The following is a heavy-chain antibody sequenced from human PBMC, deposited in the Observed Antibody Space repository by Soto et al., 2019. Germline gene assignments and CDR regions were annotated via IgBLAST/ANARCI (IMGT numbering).Heavy chain of an antibody. D-gene: IGHD6-13*01. CDR3: ATDLFTSPQAAPGSEY. V-gene: IGHV1-24*01. CDR1: GYTLTELS. CDR2: FDPEDGET. Sequence: QVQLVQSGAEVKKPGASVKVSCKVSGYTLTELSMQWVRQAPGKGLEWMGGFDPEDGETAYAQKFQGRVTMTEDTSTDTAYMELSSLRSEDTAVYYCATDLFTSPQAAPGSEYWGQGTLVTVSS. J-gene: IGHJ4*02.